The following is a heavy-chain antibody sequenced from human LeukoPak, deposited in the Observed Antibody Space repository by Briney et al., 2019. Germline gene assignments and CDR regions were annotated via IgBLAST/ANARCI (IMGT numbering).Heavy chain of an antibody. CDR2: IYHSGGT. CDR3: AKSNGYGLIDI. D-gene: IGHD3-22*01. V-gene: IGHV4-4*02. J-gene: IGHJ3*02. Sequence: SETLSLTCGVSGGSISSNNWWSWLRQPPGEGLEWIGEIYHSGGTNYNPSLKSRVTISVDKSRNQFSLKLNSVTAADTAVYYCAKSNGYGLIDIWGQGTMVTVSS. CDR1: GGSISSNNW.